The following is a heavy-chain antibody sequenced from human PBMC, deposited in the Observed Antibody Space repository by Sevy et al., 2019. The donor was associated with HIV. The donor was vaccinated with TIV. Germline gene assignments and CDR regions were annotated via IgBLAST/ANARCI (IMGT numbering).Heavy chain of an antibody. V-gene: IGHV3-7*03. Sequence: GGSLRLSCAASGFTFSSYWMSWVHQAPGKGLEWVANIKQDGSEKYYVDSVKGRFTISRDNAKNSLYLQMNSLRAEDTAVYYCARVPIIAVAPYYFDYWGQGTLVTVSS. CDR2: IKQDGSEK. CDR3: ARVPIIAVAPYYFDY. J-gene: IGHJ4*02. CDR1: GFTFSSYW. D-gene: IGHD6-19*01.